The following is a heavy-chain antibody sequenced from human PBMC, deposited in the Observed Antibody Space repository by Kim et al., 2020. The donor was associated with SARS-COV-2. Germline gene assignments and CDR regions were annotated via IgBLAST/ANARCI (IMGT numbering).Heavy chain of an antibody. CDR3: AAERVSGDAFDI. CDR1: GFTFTSSA. CDR2: IVVGSGNT. Sequence: SVKVSCKASGFTFTSSAKQWVRQARGQRLEWIGWIVVGSGNTNYAQKFQERVTITRDMSTSTAYMELSSLRSEDTAVYYCAAERVSGDAFDIWGQGTMVTVSS. V-gene: IGHV1-58*02. D-gene: IGHD6-13*01. J-gene: IGHJ3*02.